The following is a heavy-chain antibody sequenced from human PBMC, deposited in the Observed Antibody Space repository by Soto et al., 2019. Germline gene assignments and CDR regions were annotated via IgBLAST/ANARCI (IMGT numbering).Heavy chain of an antibody. D-gene: IGHD3-3*01. CDR2: IKSKTDGGTT. V-gene: IGHV3-15*07. Sequence: PGGSLRLSCAASGFTFSNAWMNWVRQAPGKGLEWVGRIKSKTDGGTTDYAAPVKGRFTISRDDSKNTLYLQMNSLKTEDTAVYYCTTMITIFGVVRSGNYYYGMDVWGQGTTVTVSS. J-gene: IGHJ6*02. CDR3: TTMITIFGVVRSGNYYYGMDV. CDR1: GFTFSNAW.